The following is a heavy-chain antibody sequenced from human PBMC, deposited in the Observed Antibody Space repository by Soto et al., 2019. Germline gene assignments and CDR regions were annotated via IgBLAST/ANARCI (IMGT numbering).Heavy chain of an antibody. Sequence: SETLSLTCTVSGGSISSSIYYWGWIRQPPGRGLEWIGIIDYSGTTYYNPSLKSRLTMSVVTSKNHFSLNLSSVTAADTAVYYCARRTGSSTYYFYYWGQGALVTVSS. J-gene: IGHJ4*02. CDR3: ARRTGSSTYYFYY. CDR2: IDYSGTT. D-gene: IGHD6-6*01. CDR1: GGSISSSIYY. V-gene: IGHV4-39*02.